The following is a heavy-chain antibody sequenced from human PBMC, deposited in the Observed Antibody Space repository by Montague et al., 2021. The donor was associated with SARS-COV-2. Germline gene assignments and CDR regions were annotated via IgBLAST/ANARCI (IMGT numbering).Heavy chain of an antibody. CDR1: GGSISSYY. Sequence: SETLSLTCTVSGGSISSYYWSWIRQPPGKGLEWIGYIYYSGSTXXXPSXXXRVTISVDTSKNQFSLKLSSVTAADTAVYYCAREVSGSYYNGWFDTWGQGTLVTVSS. J-gene: IGHJ5*02. CDR3: AREVSGSYYNGWFDT. D-gene: IGHD3-10*01. CDR2: IYYSGST. V-gene: IGHV4-59*01.